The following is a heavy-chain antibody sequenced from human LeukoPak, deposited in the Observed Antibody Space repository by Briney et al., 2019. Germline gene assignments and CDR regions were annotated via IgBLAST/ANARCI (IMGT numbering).Heavy chain of an antibody. J-gene: IGHJ3*02. Sequence: PGGSLRLSCVASGFTFSSYWMTWVRQAPGKGLESVAKIKEDGSEKYYVDSVKGRFTISRDNAKNSVYLQMTSLRAEDTAVYYCARDVGAFDIWGQGTMVTVSS. CDR2: IKEDGSEK. D-gene: IGHD1-26*01. CDR1: GFTFSSYW. V-gene: IGHV3-7*03. CDR3: ARDVGAFDI.